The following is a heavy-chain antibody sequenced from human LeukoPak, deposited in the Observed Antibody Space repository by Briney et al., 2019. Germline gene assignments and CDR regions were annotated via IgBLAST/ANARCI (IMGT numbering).Heavy chain of an antibody. J-gene: IGHJ4*02. CDR3: ARDSPYGSGSYYFDY. D-gene: IGHD3-10*01. V-gene: IGHV3-48*04. CDR1: GFTFSSYS. CDR2: ISSSSSTI. Sequence: GGSLRLSCAASGFTFSSYSMNWVRQAPGKGLEWVSYISSSSSTIYYADSVKGRFTISRDNAKNSLYLQMNSLRAEDTAVYYCARDSPYGSGSYYFDYWGQGTLVTVSS.